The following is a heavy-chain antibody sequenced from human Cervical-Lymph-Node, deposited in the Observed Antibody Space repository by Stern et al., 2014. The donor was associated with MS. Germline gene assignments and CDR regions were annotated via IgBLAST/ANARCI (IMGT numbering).Heavy chain of an antibody. CDR2: INPSGGST. CDR1: GYTFTSYY. Sequence: QDQLVQSGAEVKKPGASVKVSCKASGYTFTSYYMHWVRQAPGQGLEWMGIINPSGGSTSYAQKFQGRVTMTRDTSTSTVYMELSSLRSEDTAVYYCARVSGWRYYYYGMDVWGQGTTVTVSS. V-gene: IGHV1-46*01. J-gene: IGHJ6*02. CDR3: ARVSGWRYYYYGMDV. D-gene: IGHD6-19*01.